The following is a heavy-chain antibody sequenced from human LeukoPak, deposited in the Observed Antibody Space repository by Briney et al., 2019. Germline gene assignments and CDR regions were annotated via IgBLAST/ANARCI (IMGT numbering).Heavy chain of an antibody. Sequence: GASVKVSCKASGYTFTGYYMHWVRQAPGQGLERMGWINPNSGGTNYAQKFQGRVTMTRDTSISTAYMELSRLRSDDTAVYYCARGLYDSSAYFGYWGQGTLVTVSS. D-gene: IGHD3-22*01. CDR2: INPNSGGT. CDR3: ARGLYDSSAYFGY. CDR1: GYTFTGYY. J-gene: IGHJ4*02. V-gene: IGHV1-2*02.